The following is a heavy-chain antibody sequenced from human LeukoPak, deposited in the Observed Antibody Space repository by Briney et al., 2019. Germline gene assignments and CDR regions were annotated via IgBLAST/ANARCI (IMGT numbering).Heavy chain of an antibody. V-gene: IGHV3-23*01. J-gene: IGHJ6*02. CDR1: GFTFSSYA. CDR2: ISGSGGST. D-gene: IGHD1-26*01. CDR3: AKDYSRGKVAATVLMDV. Sequence: GGSLRLSCAASGFTFSSYAMSWVRQAPGKGLEWVSAISGSGGSTYYADSVKGRFTTSRDNSKNTLYLQMNSLRAEDTAVYYCAKDYSRGKVAATVLMDVWGQGTTVTVSS.